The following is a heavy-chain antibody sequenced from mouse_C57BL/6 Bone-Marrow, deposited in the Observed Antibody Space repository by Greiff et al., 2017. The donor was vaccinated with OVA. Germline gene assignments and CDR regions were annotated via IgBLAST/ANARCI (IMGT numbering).Heavy chain of an antibody. CDR1: GYTFTDYY. V-gene: IGHV1-76*01. D-gene: IGHD2-5*01. CDR2: IYPGSGNT. J-gene: IGHJ3*01. Sequence: QVQLQQSGAELVRPGASVKLSCKASGYTFTDYYINWVKQRPGQGLEWIARIYPGSGNTYYNEKFKGKATLTAEKSSSTAYMQLSSLTSEDSAVYFCARDYSNSWFAYWGQGTLVTVSA. CDR3: ARDYSNSWFAY.